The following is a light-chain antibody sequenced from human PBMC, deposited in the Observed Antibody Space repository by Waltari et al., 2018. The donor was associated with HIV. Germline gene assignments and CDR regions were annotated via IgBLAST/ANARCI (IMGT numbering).Light chain of an antibody. V-gene: IGLV1-47*01. Sequence: QSVLTQPPSASGTPGQRVTISCSGSSSNVHWYQKFPGTAPKLLIYRNNQRPSGVPDRFSGSKSGTSASLAISGLRSVDEADYYCAAWGDNLSGPVLFGGGTKVTVL. CDR2: RNN. J-gene: IGLJ2*01. CDR3: AAWGDNLSGPVL. CDR1: SSN.